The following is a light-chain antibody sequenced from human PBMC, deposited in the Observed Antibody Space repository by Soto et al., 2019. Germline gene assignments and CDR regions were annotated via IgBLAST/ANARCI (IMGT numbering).Light chain of an antibody. Sequence: QSALTQPASVSGSPGQSITISCTGSSSDVGAYMYVSWFQQHPGKAPKLVIYDVTNRASGVSYRFSGSKSGNTASLTISGLQAEDEADYYCNSYTTRGTHVFGTGTKLTVL. V-gene: IGLV2-14*03. CDR2: DVT. CDR3: NSYTTRGTHV. CDR1: SSDVGAYMY. J-gene: IGLJ1*01.